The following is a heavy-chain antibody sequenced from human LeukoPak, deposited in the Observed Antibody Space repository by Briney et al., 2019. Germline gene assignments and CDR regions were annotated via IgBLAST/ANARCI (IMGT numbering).Heavy chain of an antibody. CDR3: ARDPIVATNWDYYDGMDV. CDR1: GGTFSSYA. J-gene: IGHJ6*02. V-gene: IGHV1-2*02. CDR2: INPNSGGT. Sequence: ASVKVSFKASGGTFSSYAINWVRQAHGQGLEWMGWINPNSGGTNYAQKFQGRVTMTRDTSISTAKMDLSRLRSDDTAVYYCARDPIVATNWDYYDGMDVWGQGTTVTVSS. D-gene: IGHD5-12*01.